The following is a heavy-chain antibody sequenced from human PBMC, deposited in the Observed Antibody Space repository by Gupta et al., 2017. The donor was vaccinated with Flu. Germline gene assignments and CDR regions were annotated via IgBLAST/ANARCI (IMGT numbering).Heavy chain of an antibody. V-gene: IGHV3-23*01. D-gene: IGHD5-18*01. Sequence: EVHLLESGGGLVQPGGSLRLSCAASGFTFFSSALSCVRHAPGKGLEWVSTISGFGDSTFYADSVMGRFTISRDNSKSTVYLQMNSLRGENTAFYYCAKGGHNSCFDPWGQGTLVTVSS. CDR3: AKGGHNSCFDP. J-gene: IGHJ5*02. CDR2: ISGFGDST. CDR1: GFTFFSSA.